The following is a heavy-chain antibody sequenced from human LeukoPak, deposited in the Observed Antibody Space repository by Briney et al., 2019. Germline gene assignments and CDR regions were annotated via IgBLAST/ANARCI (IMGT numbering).Heavy chain of an antibody. CDR1: GGSISSYY. D-gene: IGHD6-13*01. J-gene: IGHJ4*02. CDR3: ARAGGSSWYPRHYFDY. Sequence: SETLSLTCTVSGGSISSYYWSWIRQPPGKGLEWIGYIFYSGSTSYNPSLKSRVTISVDTSKNQFSLKLSSVTAADTAVYYCARAGGSSWYPRHYFDYWGQGTLVTVSS. V-gene: IGHV4-59*12. CDR2: IFYSGST.